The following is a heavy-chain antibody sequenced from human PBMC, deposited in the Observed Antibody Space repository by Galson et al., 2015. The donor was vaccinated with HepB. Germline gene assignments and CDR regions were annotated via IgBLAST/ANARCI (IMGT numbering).Heavy chain of an antibody. CDR2: IGSADDT. Sequence: SLRLSCAASGFTFNTYDMYWVRQVPGKGLEWVASIGSADDTYYPGSVKGRFTISRENARNSLFLQMSSLRPGDTAVYYCARGAAILGVAFDLWGQGTMVTVSS. D-gene: IGHD5-24*01. V-gene: IGHV3-13*04. J-gene: IGHJ3*01. CDR1: GFTFNTYD. CDR3: ARGAAILGVAFDL.